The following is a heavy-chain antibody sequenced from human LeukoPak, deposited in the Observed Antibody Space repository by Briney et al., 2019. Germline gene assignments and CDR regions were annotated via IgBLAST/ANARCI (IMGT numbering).Heavy chain of an antibody. CDR1: GGSFSGYY. CDR2: INHSGST. J-gene: IGHJ4*02. CDR3: ARAHPVTGYSSSWLDY. Sequence: TSEALSLTCAVYGGSFSGYYWSWIRQPPGKGLEWIGEINHSGSTNYNPSLKSRVTISVDTSKNQFSLKLSPVTAADTAVYYCARAHPVTGYSSSWLDYWGQGTLVTVSS. V-gene: IGHV4-34*01. D-gene: IGHD6-13*01.